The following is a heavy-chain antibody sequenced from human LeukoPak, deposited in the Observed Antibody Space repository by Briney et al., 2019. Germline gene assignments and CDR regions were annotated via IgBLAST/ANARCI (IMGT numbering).Heavy chain of an antibody. J-gene: IGHJ6*02. V-gene: IGHV1-69*01. CDR2: IIPIFGTA. CDR3: ARGGSHYCSSTSCEVGPYYYYGMDV. D-gene: IGHD2-2*01. Sequence: GSSVKVSCEASGGTFSSYAISWVRQAPGQGLEWMGGIIPIFGTANYAQKFQGRVTITADESTSTAYMELSSLRSEDTAVYYCARGGSHYCSSTSCEVGPYYYYGMDVWGQGTTVTVSS. CDR1: GGTFSSYA.